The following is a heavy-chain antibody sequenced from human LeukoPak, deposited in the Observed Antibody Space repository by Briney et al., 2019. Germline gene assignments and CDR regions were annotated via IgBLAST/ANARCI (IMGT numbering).Heavy chain of an antibody. J-gene: IGHJ5*02. CDR1: GGSISSNSYY. V-gene: IGHV4-39*01. Sequence: PSETLSLTCTVSGGSISSNSYYWGWIRQPPEKGLEWIGSIYYSGSTYYNPSLKSRVTISVDTSKNQFSLKLSSVTAADTAVYYCTRQEYQLLFSGLDPWGQGTLVTVSS. CDR3: TRQEYQLLFSGLDP. CDR2: IYYSGST. D-gene: IGHD2-2*01.